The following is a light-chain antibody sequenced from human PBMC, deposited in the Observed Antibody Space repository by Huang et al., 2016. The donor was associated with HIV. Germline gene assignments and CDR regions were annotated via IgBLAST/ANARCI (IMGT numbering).Light chain of an antibody. CDR3: QQYNHWPPYT. V-gene: IGKV3-15*01. CDR1: QSVNSY. J-gene: IGKJ2*01. CDR2: AAS. Sequence: EIVVTQSPVTLSVSPGEKATLSCRTTQSVNSYLAWYQQQPAQAPRLLIYAASTRATGVPARFSGSGSGTEFTLTISSLQSEDFAIYYCQQYNHWPPYTFGQGTKVEIK.